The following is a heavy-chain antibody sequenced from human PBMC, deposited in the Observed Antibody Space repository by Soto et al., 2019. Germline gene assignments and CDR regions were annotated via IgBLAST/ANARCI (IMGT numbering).Heavy chain of an antibody. CDR1: GYTFTSYA. Sequence: ASVKVSCKASGYTFTSYAMHWVRQAPGQRLEWMGWINAGNGNTKYSQKFQGRVTITRDTSASTAYMELSSLRSEDTAVYYCAREMRGTMIVVAHRPTRYYWGQGTLVTVSS. CDR2: INAGNGNT. J-gene: IGHJ4*02. V-gene: IGHV1-3*01. CDR3: AREMRGTMIVVAHRPTRYY. D-gene: IGHD3-22*01.